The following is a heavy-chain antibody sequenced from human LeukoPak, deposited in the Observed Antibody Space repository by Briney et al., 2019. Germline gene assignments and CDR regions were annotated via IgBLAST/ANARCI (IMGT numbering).Heavy chain of an antibody. Sequence: GGSLRLSCAASGFTFSSYAMHWVRQAPGKGLEWVAVISYDGSNKYYADSVKGRFTISRDNSKNTLYLQMNSLRAEYTAVYYCARDGYSSSLNLDYWGQGTLVTVSS. CDR3: ARDGYSSSLNLDY. V-gene: IGHV3-30-3*01. J-gene: IGHJ4*02. CDR1: GFTFSSYA. D-gene: IGHD6-13*01. CDR2: ISYDGSNK.